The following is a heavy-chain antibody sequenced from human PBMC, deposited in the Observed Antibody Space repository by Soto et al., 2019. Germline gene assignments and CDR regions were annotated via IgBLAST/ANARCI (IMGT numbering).Heavy chain of an antibody. Sequence: EVQLVESGGGLAQPGRSLRLSCAASGFIFDDYAMHWVRQAPGKGLEWVSGISWQSGSIRYADSVKGRFTISRDNAKNSLYLQMNSLRLEDTALYYCAKDMFSSSSAATFDYWGQGILVTVSS. D-gene: IGHD6-6*01. CDR3: AKDMFSSSSAATFDY. CDR1: GFIFDDYA. CDR2: ISWQSGSI. J-gene: IGHJ4*02. V-gene: IGHV3-9*01.